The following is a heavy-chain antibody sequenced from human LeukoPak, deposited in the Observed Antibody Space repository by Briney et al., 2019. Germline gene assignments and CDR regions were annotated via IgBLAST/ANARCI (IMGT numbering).Heavy chain of an antibody. D-gene: IGHD2-2*02. CDR3: ARGHPQLYSALKGNNYFDC. V-gene: IGHV3-21*01. CDR1: GFTFSSYD. Sequence: GESLRLSCAASGFTFSSYDMNWVRQAPGKGLEWVSSITSSSTYIYYADSVKGRFTISRDNAINSLYLQVNNLRAEDTAIYYCARGHPQLYSALKGNNYFDCWGQGALVTVSS. J-gene: IGHJ4*02. CDR2: ITSSSTYI.